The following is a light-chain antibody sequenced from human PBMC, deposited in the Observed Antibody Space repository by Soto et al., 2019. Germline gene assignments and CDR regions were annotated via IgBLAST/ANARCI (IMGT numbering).Light chain of an antibody. CDR1: QRVSSF. J-gene: IGKJ3*01. Sequence: EVVLTQSPDTLSLSPGERATLSCRASQRVSSFLAWYQPKPGQAPRLLIYDASNRATGIHARFSGSGSGTDFPLTISRLDPEDFAVYYCQHRSSWPGAFGPGTKVDIK. CDR3: QHRSSWPGA. V-gene: IGKV3-11*01. CDR2: DAS.